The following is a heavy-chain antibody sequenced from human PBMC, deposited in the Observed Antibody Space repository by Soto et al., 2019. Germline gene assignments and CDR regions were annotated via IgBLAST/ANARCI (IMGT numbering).Heavy chain of an antibody. CDR3: AKYQGAPFGVVIIFYYYYMDV. V-gene: IGHV3-23*01. D-gene: IGHD3-3*01. CDR1: GFTFSSYA. J-gene: IGHJ6*03. Sequence: PGGSLRLSCAASGFTFSSYAMSWVRQAPGKGLEWVSAISGSGGSTYYADSVKGRFTISRDNSKNTLYLQMNSLRAEDTAVYYCAKYQGAPFGVVIIFYYYYMDVWGKGTTVTGS. CDR2: ISGSGGST.